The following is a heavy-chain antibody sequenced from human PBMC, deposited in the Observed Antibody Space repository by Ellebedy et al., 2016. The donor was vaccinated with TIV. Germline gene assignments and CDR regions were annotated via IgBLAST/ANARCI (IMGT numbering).Heavy chain of an antibody. CDR2: IDWDDDK. D-gene: IGHD5-18*01. CDR1: GFSLSTSGMC. J-gene: IGHJ4*02. CDR3: ARILSGVSGYSYGLASGYFDY. Sequence: SGPTLVXPTQTLTLTCTFSGFSLSTSGMCVSWIRQPPGKALEWLALIDWDDDKYYSTSLKTRLTISKDTSKNQVVLTMTNMDPVDTATYYCARILSGVSGYSYGLASGYFDYWGQGTLVTVSS. V-gene: IGHV2-70*01.